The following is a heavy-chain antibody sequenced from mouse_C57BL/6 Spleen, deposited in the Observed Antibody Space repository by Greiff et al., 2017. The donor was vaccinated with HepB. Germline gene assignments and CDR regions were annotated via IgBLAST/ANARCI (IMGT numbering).Heavy chain of an antibody. CDR1: GYSFTSYY. J-gene: IGHJ4*01. V-gene: IGHV1-66*01. CDR2: IYPGSGNT. Sequence: QVQLKESGPELVKPGASVKISCKASGYSFTSYYIHWVKQRPGQGLEWIGWIYPGSGNTKYNEKFKGKATLTADTSSSTAYMQLSSLTSEDSAVYYGARGGDYDGYYAMDYWGQGTSVTVSS. D-gene: IGHD2-4*01. CDR3: ARGGDYDGYYAMDY.